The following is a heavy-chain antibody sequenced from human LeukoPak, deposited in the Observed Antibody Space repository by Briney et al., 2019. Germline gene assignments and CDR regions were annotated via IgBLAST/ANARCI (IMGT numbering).Heavy chain of an antibody. CDR2: IYYSGST. J-gene: IGHJ3*02. V-gene: IGHV4-61*01. Sequence: SETLSLTCTVSGGSVSSGSYYWSWIRQPPGKGLEWIGYIYYSGSTNYNPSLKSRVTISVDTSKNQFSLKLSSVTAADTAVYHCARHAGSHTAFDIWGQGTMVTVSS. CDR1: GGSVSSGSYY. D-gene: IGHD1-26*01. CDR3: ARHAGSHTAFDI.